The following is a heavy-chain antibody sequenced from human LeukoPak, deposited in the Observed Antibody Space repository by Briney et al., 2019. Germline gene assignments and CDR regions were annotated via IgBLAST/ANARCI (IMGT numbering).Heavy chain of an antibody. CDR3: AKDPSKYYDFWSGYFDY. V-gene: IGHV3-74*01. CDR2: INDDGSMT. J-gene: IGHJ4*02. Sequence: PGGSLRLSCAASGFTFSRSWMHWVRQAPGKGLVWVSRINDDGSMTSYVDSVKGRFTISRDNSKNTLYLQMNSLRAEDTAVYYCAKDPSKYYDFWSGYFDYWGQGTLVTVSS. D-gene: IGHD3-3*01. CDR1: GFTFSRSW.